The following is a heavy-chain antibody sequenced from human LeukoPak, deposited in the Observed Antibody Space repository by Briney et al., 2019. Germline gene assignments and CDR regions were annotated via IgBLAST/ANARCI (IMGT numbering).Heavy chain of an antibody. V-gene: IGHV3-9*01. D-gene: IGHD1-26*01. CDR3: AREDSGSYFDY. J-gene: IGHJ4*02. CDR1: GFTFGDHA. Sequence: GGSLRLSCAASGFTFGDHAMHWVRQAPGKGLEWISGISWNSASIGYADSVKGRFTISRDNAKNSLYLQMNSLRAEDTAVYYCAREDSGSYFDYWGQGTLVTVSS. CDR2: ISWNSASI.